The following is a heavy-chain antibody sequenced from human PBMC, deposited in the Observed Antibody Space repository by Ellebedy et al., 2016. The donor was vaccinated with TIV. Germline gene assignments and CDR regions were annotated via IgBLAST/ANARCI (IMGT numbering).Heavy chain of an antibody. Sequence: SETLSLXXAVYGGSFSGYYWSWIRQPPGKGLEWIGEINHSGSTNYNPSLKSRVTMSVDTSKNQFSLKLSSVTAADTAVYYCARDKDDGVGYDFWSGRYNWFDPWGQGTLVTVSS. V-gene: IGHV4-34*01. J-gene: IGHJ5*02. CDR2: INHSGST. CDR3: ARDKDDGVGYDFWSGRYNWFDP. CDR1: GGSFSGYY. D-gene: IGHD3-3*01.